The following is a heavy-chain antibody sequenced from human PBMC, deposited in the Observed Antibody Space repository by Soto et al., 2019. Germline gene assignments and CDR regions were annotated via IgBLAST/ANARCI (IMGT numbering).Heavy chain of an antibody. J-gene: IGHJ4*02. CDR3: ARAVGFGSSGYYFDY. D-gene: IGHD3-22*01. Sequence: SETLSLTCTVSGGSISSSSYYWGWIRQPPGKGLEWIGSIYYSGSTYYNPSLKSRVTISVDTSKNQFSLNLSSVTAADTAVYYCARAVGFGSSGYYFDYWGQGTQVTVSS. CDR2: IYYSGST. CDR1: GGSISSSSYY. V-gene: IGHV4-39*07.